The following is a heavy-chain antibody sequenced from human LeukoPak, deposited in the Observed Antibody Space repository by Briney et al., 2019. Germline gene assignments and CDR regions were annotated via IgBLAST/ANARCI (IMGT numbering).Heavy chain of an antibody. Sequence: SETLSLTCTVSGGSISSGGYYWSWIRQHPEKGLEWIGYIYYSGSTYYNPSLKSRVTISVDTSKNQFSLKLSSVTAADTAVYYCARSTHYYYDSSGYYHDYWGQGTLVTVSS. J-gene: IGHJ4*02. CDR3: ARSTHYYYDSSGYYHDY. CDR2: IYYSGST. D-gene: IGHD3-22*01. CDR1: GGSISSGGYY. V-gene: IGHV4-31*03.